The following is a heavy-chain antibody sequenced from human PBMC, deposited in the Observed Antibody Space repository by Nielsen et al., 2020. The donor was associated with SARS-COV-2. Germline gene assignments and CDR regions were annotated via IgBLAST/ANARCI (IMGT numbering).Heavy chain of an antibody. Sequence: SVKVSCKASGYTFTSYGISWVRQAPGQGLEWMGGIIPIFGTANYAQKFQGRVTITADKSTSTAYMELSSLRSEDTAVYYCARSQSGRTPRGMDVWGQGTTVTVSS. CDR1: GYTFTSYG. CDR3: ARSQSGRTPRGMDV. CDR2: IIPIFGTA. J-gene: IGHJ6*02. D-gene: IGHD1-26*01. V-gene: IGHV1-69*06.